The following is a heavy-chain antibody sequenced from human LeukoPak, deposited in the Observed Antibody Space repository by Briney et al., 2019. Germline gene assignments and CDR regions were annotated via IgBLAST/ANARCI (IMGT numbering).Heavy chain of an antibody. CDR1: GFTFSSYW. V-gene: IGHV3-74*01. J-gene: IGHJ4*02. CDR3: ARGDNGYVY. CDR2: IKSDGSSR. Sequence: PGGSLRLSCAASGFTFSSYWMHWVRQAPGKGLVWASNIKSDGSSRGYADSVKGRFTISRDNAKNTLYLQMNSLRGEDTAVYFCARGDNGYVYWGQGTLVTVSS. D-gene: IGHD5-12*01.